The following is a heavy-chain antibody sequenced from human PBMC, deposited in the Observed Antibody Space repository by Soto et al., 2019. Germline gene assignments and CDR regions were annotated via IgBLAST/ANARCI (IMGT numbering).Heavy chain of an antibody. CDR1: GGSFSGYY. Sequence: PSGTPSPTCAVYGGSFSGYYWGWVRPPPGEGVGWIGEINHSGSTNYNPSLKSRVTIPVDTSKNQFSLKLSSVTAADTAVYYCARGSRPVVPAAVGEDYGMEVWGQGTTVTVSS. D-gene: IGHD2-2*01. CDR2: INHSGST. V-gene: IGHV4-34*01. J-gene: IGHJ6*02. CDR3: ARGSRPVVPAAVGEDYGMEV.